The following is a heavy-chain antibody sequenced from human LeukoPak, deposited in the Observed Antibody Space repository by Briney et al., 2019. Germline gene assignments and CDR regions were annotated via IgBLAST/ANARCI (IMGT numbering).Heavy chain of an antibody. Sequence: PGGSLRLSCAASGFTFSNYGMNWLRQAPGKGLEWVSYISINTRTTYYADSVKGRFTISRDNAKNTLYLQMNSLRAEDTAVYYCAKAITVTTGYYYMDVWGKGTTVTVSS. J-gene: IGHJ6*03. V-gene: IGHV3-48*01. CDR2: ISINTRTT. D-gene: IGHD1-7*01. CDR1: GFTFSNYG. CDR3: AKAITVTTGYYYMDV.